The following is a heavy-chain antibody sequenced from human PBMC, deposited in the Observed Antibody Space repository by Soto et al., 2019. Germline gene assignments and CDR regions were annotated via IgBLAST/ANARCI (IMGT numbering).Heavy chain of an antibody. J-gene: IGHJ4*02. D-gene: IGHD4-17*01. CDR1: GGSISSYY. V-gene: IGHV4-59*01. Sequence: PETLSLTCSVSGGSISSYYWSWIRQPPGKGLEWIGYIYYSGSTNYNPSLKSRVTISVDTSKNQFSLKLSSVTAADTAVYYCARRYGASFDYWGQGTLVTVS. CDR2: IYYSGST. CDR3: ARRYGASFDY.